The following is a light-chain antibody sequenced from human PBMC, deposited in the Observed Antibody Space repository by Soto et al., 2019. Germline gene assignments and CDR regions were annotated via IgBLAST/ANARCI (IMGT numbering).Light chain of an antibody. CDR3: RQATQLRT. CDR1: QSLVHSNGNTY. J-gene: IGKJ1*01. CDR2: KVS. V-gene: IGKV2-24*01. Sequence: EIVMTQTPLSSPVTLGQPASISCRSSQSLVHSNGNTYLNWLQQRPGQPPRLLIYKVSNRFCGVPDRFSGSGEGTDFTLKISRVEAEDVGVYYCRQATQLRTFGQGTKFEIK.